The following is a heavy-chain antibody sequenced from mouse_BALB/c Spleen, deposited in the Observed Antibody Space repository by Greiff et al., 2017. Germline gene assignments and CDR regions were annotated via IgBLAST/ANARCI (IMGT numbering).Heavy chain of an antibody. Sequence: VQLQQSGPELVKPGASVKMSCKASGYTFTSYVMHWVKQKPGQGLEWIGYINPYNDGTKYNEKFKGKATLTSDKSSSTAYMELSSLTSEDSAVYYCARGPYYGNYYAMDDWGQGTSVTVSS. D-gene: IGHD2-10*01. J-gene: IGHJ4*01. CDR1: GYTFTSYV. CDR3: ARGPYYGNYYAMDD. CDR2: INPYNDGT. V-gene: IGHV1-14*01.